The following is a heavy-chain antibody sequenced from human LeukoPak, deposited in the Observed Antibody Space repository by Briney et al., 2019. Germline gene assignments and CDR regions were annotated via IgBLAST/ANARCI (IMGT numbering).Heavy chain of an antibody. D-gene: IGHD4-17*01. J-gene: IGHJ4*02. CDR2: VSAYTGIT. Sequence: GASVKVSCKASGYTFTSYDINWVRQATGQGLEWMGWVSAYTGITNYAQKLQGRVTMTTDTPTNTAYMELRSLRSDDTAVYYCARDVSPPYGDYEIDYWGQGTLVTVSA. CDR3: ARDVSPPYGDYEIDY. CDR1: GYTFTSYD. V-gene: IGHV1-18*01.